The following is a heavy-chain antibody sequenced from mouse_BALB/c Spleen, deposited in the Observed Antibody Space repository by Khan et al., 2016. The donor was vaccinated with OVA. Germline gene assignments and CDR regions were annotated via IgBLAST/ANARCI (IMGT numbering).Heavy chain of an antibody. CDR3: ARDAYAMDY. CDR2: IDPANGDT. Sequence: VQLQQSGAELVKPGASVKLSCTASGFNIKDTYMHWVRQRPEQGLEWIGRIDPANGDTKYDPRFQGKATVTTDTSSNTAYLQLSSLTSEDTAFYYCARDAYAMDYWGQGTSVTVSS. V-gene: IGHV14-3*02. J-gene: IGHJ4*01. CDR1: GFNIKDTY.